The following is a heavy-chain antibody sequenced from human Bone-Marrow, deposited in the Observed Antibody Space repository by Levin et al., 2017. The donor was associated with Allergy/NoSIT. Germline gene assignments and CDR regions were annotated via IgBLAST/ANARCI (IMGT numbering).Heavy chain of an antibody. CDR1: GGSIRTRSSY. Sequence: PSETLSLTCTVSGGSIRTRSSYWGWIRQPPGTGLEWIGSVSSSGSTYYNPSFTSRVTMSVDTSKNQFSMKLTSVTAADTAVFYCAHLEWVLSVDYWGQGILVTVSS. V-gene: IGHV4-39*01. J-gene: IGHJ4*02. CDR2: VSSSGST. CDR3: AHLEWVLSVDY. D-gene: IGHD3-3*01.